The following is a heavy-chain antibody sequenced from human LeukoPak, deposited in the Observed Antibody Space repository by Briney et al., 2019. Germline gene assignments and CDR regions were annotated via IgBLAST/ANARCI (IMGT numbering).Heavy chain of an antibody. Sequence: SETLSLTCTVSGGSISTSNYYWGWIRQPPGKGLEWIGNIYYSGTIYSHPSLKSRVTISLDTSKNQFSLKLSALTAADTAMYYCARVVREPYYYYYVDVWGKGTAVTVSS. CDR3: ARVVREPYYYYYVDV. CDR2: IYYSGTI. CDR1: GGSISTSNYY. J-gene: IGHJ6*03. D-gene: IGHD3-10*02. V-gene: IGHV4-39*07.